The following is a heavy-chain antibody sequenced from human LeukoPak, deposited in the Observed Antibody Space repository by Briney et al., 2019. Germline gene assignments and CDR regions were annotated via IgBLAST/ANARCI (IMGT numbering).Heavy chain of an antibody. J-gene: IGHJ3*02. Sequence: ASVKVSCKASGGTFSSYAISWVRQAPGQGLEWMGGIIPIFGTANYAQKFQGRVTITTDESTSTAYMELSSLRSEDTAVYYCACGSCRDDAFDIWGQGTMVTVSS. V-gene: IGHV1-69*05. CDR3: ACGSCRDDAFDI. CDR1: GGTFSSYA. CDR2: IIPIFGTA. D-gene: IGHD1-26*01.